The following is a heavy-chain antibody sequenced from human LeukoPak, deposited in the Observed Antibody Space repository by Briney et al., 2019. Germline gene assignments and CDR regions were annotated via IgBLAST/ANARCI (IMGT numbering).Heavy chain of an antibody. CDR3: AKDKSRGSYSTIGPVAFDI. CDR1: GFTFDDYA. V-gene: IGHV3-9*03. D-gene: IGHD1-26*01. J-gene: IGHJ3*02. Sequence: PGGSLRLSCAASGFTFDDYAMHWVRQAPGKGLEWVSGISWNSGSIGYADSVKGRFTISRDNAKNSLYLQMNSLRAEDMALYYCAKDKSRGSYSTIGPVAFDIWGQGTMVTVSS. CDR2: ISWNSGSI.